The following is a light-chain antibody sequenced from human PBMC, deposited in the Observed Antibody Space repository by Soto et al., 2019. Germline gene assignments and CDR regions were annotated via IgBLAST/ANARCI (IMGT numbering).Light chain of an antibody. J-gene: IGLJ1*01. CDR3: SSYTSSSTYV. CDR2: DLS. Sequence: QSALTQPASVSGSPGQSITISCTGTSSDVGGYNFVSWYQQHPGKAPKLMIYDLSNRPSGVSNRFSGSKSGNTASLTISGLQAEHEADYYCSSYTSSSTYVFGTGTKLTVL. V-gene: IGLV2-14*01. CDR1: SSDVGGYNF.